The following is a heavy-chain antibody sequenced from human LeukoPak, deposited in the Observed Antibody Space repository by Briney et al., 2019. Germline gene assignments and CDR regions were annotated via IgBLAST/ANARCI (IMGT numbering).Heavy chain of an antibody. CDR2: ISSSSTI. V-gene: IGHV3-48*01. CDR3: AKPIRHSSSSSEFDY. D-gene: IGHD6-6*01. J-gene: IGHJ4*02. Sequence: GGSLRLSCAASGFTFSGYWVTWVRQAPGKGLEWVSYISSSSTIYYADSVKGRFTISRDNAKNSLYLQMNSLRAEDTAVYYCAKPIRHSSSSSEFDYWGQGTLVTVSS. CDR1: GFTFSGYW.